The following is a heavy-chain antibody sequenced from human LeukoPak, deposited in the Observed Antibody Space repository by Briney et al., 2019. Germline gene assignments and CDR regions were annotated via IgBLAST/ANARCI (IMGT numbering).Heavy chain of an antibody. D-gene: IGHD6-19*01. CDR2: ISSSSGHI. Sequence: GGSLRLSCPASGFTFSSYNMNWVRQPPGKGLEWVSSISSSSGHIHYADSVKGRFTISRDNANNSLYLQMNSLRDEDTAVYYCARDPGTVADPYFDYWGQGSLVTVSS. V-gene: IGHV3-21*01. J-gene: IGHJ4*02. CDR3: ARDPGTVADPYFDY. CDR1: GFTFSSYN.